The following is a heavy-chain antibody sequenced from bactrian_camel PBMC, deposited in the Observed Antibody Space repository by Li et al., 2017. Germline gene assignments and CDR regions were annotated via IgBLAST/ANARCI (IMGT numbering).Heavy chain of an antibody. Sequence: VQLVESGGGLVQPGGSPRLSCTASGFTFSRYDMSWVRQAPGKGLEWVSDINSGGGTTEYADSVKGRFTISRVNAKNTLYLQLNSLKTEDTAMYYCATDLLWDGTDYHTDYGMNYWGVGTQVTVS. D-gene: IGHD2*01. J-gene: IGHJ7*01. CDR2: INSGGGTT. CDR1: GFTFSRYD. V-gene: IGHV3S40*01.